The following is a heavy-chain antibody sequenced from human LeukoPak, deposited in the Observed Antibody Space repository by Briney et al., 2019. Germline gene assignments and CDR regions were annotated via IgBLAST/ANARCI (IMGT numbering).Heavy chain of an antibody. J-gene: IGHJ6*02. Sequence: PGGSLRLSCAASGLTFSSYWMHWVRHAPGKGLVWVSRINSDGSSTTYADSVKGRFTISRDNAKNTLYLQMNSLRAEDTAVYYCAKDLVTMVRGVTLTYYYYYYGMDVWGQGTTVTVSS. CDR3: AKDLVTMVRGVTLTYYYYYYGMDV. CDR2: INSDGSST. V-gene: IGHV3-74*01. CDR1: GLTFSSYW. D-gene: IGHD3-10*01.